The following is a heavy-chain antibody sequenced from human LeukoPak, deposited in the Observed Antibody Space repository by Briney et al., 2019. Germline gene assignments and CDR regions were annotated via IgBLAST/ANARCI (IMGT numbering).Heavy chain of an antibody. CDR1: GFTFSSYE. D-gene: IGHD4-23*01. Sequence: GGSLRLSCAASGFTFSSYEMNWVRQAPGKGLEWVANIKQDGSEKYYVDSVKGRFTISRDNAKNSLYLQMNSLRAEDTAVYYCARLRGGKIFDYWGQGTLVTVSS. CDR3: ARLRGGKIFDY. CDR2: IKQDGSEK. V-gene: IGHV3-7*01. J-gene: IGHJ4*02.